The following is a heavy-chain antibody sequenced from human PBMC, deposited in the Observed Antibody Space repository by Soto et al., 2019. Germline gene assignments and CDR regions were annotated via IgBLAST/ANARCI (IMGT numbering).Heavy chain of an antibody. CDR2: IFSNDAK. V-gene: IGHV2-26*01. Sequence: QVTVKESGPVLVKPTETLTLTCTVSGFSLSNAGLGVSWIRQPPGKALEWLAHIFSNDAKSYSTSLKSRLTIPKDTHKTQGGLYLNNTGPCAKATNFCSSAYDKQLYRFDPWGQGTLVTVSS. CDR1: GFSLSNAGLG. D-gene: IGHD3-22*01. CDR3: SSAYDKQLYRFDP. J-gene: IGHJ5*02.